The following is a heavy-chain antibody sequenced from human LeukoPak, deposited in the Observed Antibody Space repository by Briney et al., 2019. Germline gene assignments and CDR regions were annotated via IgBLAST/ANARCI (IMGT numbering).Heavy chain of an antibody. Sequence: GGSLRLSCAASGFTFSSYEMNWVRQAPGKGLEWVSYISSSGSTIYYADSVKGRFTISRDNTKNSLYLQMNSLRAEDTAVYYCARAGAYCSSTSCSGGGLDAFDIWGQGTMVTVSS. D-gene: IGHD2-2*01. CDR3: ARAGAYCSSTSCSGGGLDAFDI. V-gene: IGHV3-48*03. CDR2: ISSSGSTI. CDR1: GFTFSSYE. J-gene: IGHJ3*02.